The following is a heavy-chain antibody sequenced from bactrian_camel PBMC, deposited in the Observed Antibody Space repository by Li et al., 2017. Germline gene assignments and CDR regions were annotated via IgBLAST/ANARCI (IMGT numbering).Heavy chain of an antibody. CDR2: IYSDGTNT. V-gene: IGHV3S6*01. J-gene: IGHJ6*01. D-gene: IGHD1*01. CDR3: AANKANRLIPLPPYAVGCGGGLSADFGY. CDR1: GFTTSRYW. Sequence: HVQLVESGGGLVQPGGSLRLSCAASGFTTSRYWMYWVSQAPGKGLQWVSSIYSDGTNTRYADSVKDRSTISQGNAKNKVVLQMNSLKPEDTAVYYCAANKANRLIPLPPYAVGCGGGLSADFGYFGQGTQVTVS.